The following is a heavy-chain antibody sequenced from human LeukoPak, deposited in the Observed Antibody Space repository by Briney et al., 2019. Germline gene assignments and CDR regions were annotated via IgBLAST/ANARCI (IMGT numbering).Heavy chain of an antibody. D-gene: IGHD1-1*01. CDR1: GGSFSGYY. CDR3: AREGTAGTNLNWFDL. Sequence: SETLSLTCAVYGGSFSGYYWSWIRQPPGKGLEWIGEINHSGSTNFNPSLKSRVTISVDTSKNQFSLKLSSVTAADTAVYYCAREGTAGTNLNWFDLWGQGTLVTVSS. CDR2: INHSGST. V-gene: IGHV4-34*01. J-gene: IGHJ5*02.